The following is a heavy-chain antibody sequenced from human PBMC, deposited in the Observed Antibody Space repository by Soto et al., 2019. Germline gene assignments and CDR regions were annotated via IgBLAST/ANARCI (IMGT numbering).Heavy chain of an antibody. V-gene: IGHV4-59*01. CDR1: GGSISSYY. D-gene: IGHD3-22*01. Sequence: PSETLSLTCIVSGGSISSYYWSWIRQSPGKGLEWIGYIYYSGSTNYNPSLKSRVTISVDTSKNQSSLKLSSVTAADTAMYYCARAPGGVSSGYYTLIGFDIWGQGTMVTVSS. J-gene: IGHJ3*02. CDR2: IYYSGST. CDR3: ARAPGGVSSGYYTLIGFDI.